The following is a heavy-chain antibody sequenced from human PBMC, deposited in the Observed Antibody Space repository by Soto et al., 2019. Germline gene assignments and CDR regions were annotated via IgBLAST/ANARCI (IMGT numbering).Heavy chain of an antibody. CDR2: ISGSGGSA. CDR3: AKDPYSGVLVPVAIGFDP. D-gene: IGHD2-2*01. J-gene: IGHJ5*02. CDR1: GFTFRVYA. Sequence: QPVGSLRLSCAASGFTFRVYAMTWVRQGPGKGLEWVSAISGSGGSAYYADSVKGRFTISRDNSKNTLYLQMNSLRADDSGVYYCAKDPYSGVLVPVAIGFDPWGPGTLVTVSS. V-gene: IGHV3-23*01.